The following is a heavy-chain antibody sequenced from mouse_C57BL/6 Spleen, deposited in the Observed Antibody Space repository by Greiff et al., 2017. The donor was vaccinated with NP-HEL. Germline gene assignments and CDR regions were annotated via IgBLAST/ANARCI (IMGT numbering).Heavy chain of an antibody. V-gene: IGHV10-3*01. D-gene: IGHD3-3*01. CDR2: IRSKIRNYAT. J-gene: IGHJ3*01. CDR3: VREGWSWFAY. CDR1: GFTFNTYA. Sequence: DVHLVESGGGLVQPKGSLKLSFAASGFTFNTYAIHWFRQAPGPGLDWVALIRSKIRNYATYYADSVKDRFTISRDDSKSMLYLQMNNLKTEDTAMYYCVREGWSWFAYWGQGTLVTVSA.